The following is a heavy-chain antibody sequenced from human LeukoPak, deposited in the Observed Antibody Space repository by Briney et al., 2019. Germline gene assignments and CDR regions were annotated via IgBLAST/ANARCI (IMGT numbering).Heavy chain of an antibody. Sequence: GGSLRLSCAASGFNFSDFYMSWIRQAPGKGLEWLSSISLSGSTITYAASVKGRVTVSRDNAKTSLFLQMISLRADDTAVYYCAREASCSSTTCYFDYWGQGTLVTVSS. V-gene: IGHV3-11*01. J-gene: IGHJ4*02. CDR3: AREASCSSTTCYFDY. CDR2: ISLSGSTI. CDR1: GFNFSDFY. D-gene: IGHD2-2*01.